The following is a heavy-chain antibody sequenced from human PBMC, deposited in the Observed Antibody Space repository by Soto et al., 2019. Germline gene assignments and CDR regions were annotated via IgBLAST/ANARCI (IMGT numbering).Heavy chain of an antibody. D-gene: IGHD6-19*01. CDR3: ARGSGWYYY. CDR2: IYSSGST. CDR1: GGSIRSYY. Sequence: QVQLQESGPGLVKPSETLSLTCTVSGGSIRSYYWSWIRQPPGKGLEWIGYIYSSGSTNYNPSLKSRVIISVDTSKYQFSLKLSSVTAADTAVYYCARGSGWYYYWGQGILVTVSS. J-gene: IGHJ4*02. V-gene: IGHV4-4*08.